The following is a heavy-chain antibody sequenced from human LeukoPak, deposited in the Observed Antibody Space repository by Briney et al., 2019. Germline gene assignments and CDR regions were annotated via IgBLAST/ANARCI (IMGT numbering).Heavy chain of an antibody. CDR3: AAFRELINDY. CDR1: GYTCTGYY. D-gene: IGHD3-10*01. J-gene: IGHJ4*02. CDR2: INPNSGGT. Sequence: ASVKPSRKASGYTCTGYYMHWVRQAPRQGLEWMEWINPNSGGTNYAQKFQGRVTMTRDTSISTACMELSRLRSDDTAVYDCAAFRELINDYWGQGTLVTVSS. V-gene: IGHV1-2*02.